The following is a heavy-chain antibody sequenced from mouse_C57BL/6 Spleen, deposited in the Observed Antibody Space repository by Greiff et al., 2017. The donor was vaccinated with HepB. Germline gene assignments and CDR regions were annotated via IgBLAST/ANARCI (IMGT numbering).Heavy chain of an antibody. J-gene: IGHJ2*01. D-gene: IGHD1-1*01. CDR3: ARSELRYYFDY. CDR2: IHPNSGST. Sequence: VQLKQPGAELVKPGASVKLSCKASGYTFTSYWMHWVKQRPGQGLEWIGMIHPNSGSTNYNEKFKSKATLTVDKSSSTAYMQLSSLTSEDSAVYYCARSELRYYFDYWGQGTTLTVSS. CDR1: GYTFTSYW. V-gene: IGHV1-64*01.